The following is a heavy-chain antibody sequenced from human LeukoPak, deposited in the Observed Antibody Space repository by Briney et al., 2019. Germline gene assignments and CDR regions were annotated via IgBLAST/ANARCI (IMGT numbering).Heavy chain of an antibody. V-gene: IGHV5-51*01. Sequence: GESLKISCKGSGYSFTSYWIGWVRQMPGKGLEWMGIIYPGDSDTRYSPSFQGQVTISADKSISTAYLQSSSLKASDTAMYYCARLPGRGGSYYYYMDVWGKGTTVTISS. CDR1: GYSFTSYW. CDR3: ARLPGRGGSYYYYMDV. D-gene: IGHD1-26*01. J-gene: IGHJ6*03. CDR2: IYPGDSDT.